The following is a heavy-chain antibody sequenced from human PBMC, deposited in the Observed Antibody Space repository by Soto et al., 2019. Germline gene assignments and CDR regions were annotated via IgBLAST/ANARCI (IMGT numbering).Heavy chain of an antibody. CDR2: IYYSGST. CDR3: ARAGIAAAFNWFAP. V-gene: IGHV4-59*01. D-gene: IGHD6-13*01. Sequence: SETLSLTCTVSGGSISSYYWSWIRQPPGKGLGWIGYIYYSGSTNYNPSLKSRVTISVDTSKNQFSLKLSSVTAADTAVYYCARAGIAAAFNWFAPWGQGTQVTVSS. J-gene: IGHJ5*02. CDR1: GGSISSYY.